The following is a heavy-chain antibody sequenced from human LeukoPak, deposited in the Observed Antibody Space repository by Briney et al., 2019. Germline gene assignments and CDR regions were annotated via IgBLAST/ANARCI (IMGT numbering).Heavy chain of an antibody. Sequence: GGSLRLSCAASGFTFSGSAIHWVRQSSGKGLEWIGHIDKEKNSYATASAYAVSVEGRFTVSRDDSKNMAFLLMSGLKTEDTALYFCTRDSGTYNWLDPWGQGTLVTVSS. CDR2: IDKEKNSYATAS. CDR1: GFTFSGSA. J-gene: IGHJ5*02. V-gene: IGHV3-73*01. D-gene: IGHD1-26*01. CDR3: TRDSGTYNWLDP.